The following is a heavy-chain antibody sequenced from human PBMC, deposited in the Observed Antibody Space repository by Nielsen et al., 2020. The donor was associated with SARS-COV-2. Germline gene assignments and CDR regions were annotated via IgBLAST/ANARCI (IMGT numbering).Heavy chain of an antibody. J-gene: IGHJ4*02. CDR3: ARSFRRAAPNPFDY. Sequence: GGSLRLSCKGSGYSFTSYWIGWVRQMPGKGLEWMGIIYPGDSDTRYSPSFQGQVTISADKSISTAYLQWSSLKASDTAMYYCARSFRRAAPNPFDYWGQGTLVTVSS. CDR2: IYPGDSDT. V-gene: IGHV5-51*01. CDR1: GYSFTSYW. D-gene: IGHD6-6*01.